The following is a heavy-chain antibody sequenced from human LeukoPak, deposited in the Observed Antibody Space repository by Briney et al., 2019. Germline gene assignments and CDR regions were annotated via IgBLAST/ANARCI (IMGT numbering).Heavy chain of an antibody. CDR1: GYTFTRYD. V-gene: IGHV1-8*01. CDR3: ARARRLAGWYSHVGY. D-gene: IGHD6-19*01. J-gene: IGHJ4*02. Sequence: ASVKVSCKASGYTFTRYDINWVRQATGQGLEWVGWMNPNSGNTGYAQTFQSRVTMTRNTSISTAYMELSSLRSEDTAVYYCARARRLAGWYSHVGYWGQGTLVTVSS. CDR2: MNPNSGNT.